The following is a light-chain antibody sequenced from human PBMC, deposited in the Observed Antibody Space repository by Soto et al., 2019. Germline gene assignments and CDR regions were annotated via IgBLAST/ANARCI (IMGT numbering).Light chain of an antibody. J-gene: IGLJ2*01. CDR3: QVWDSSSDPHVV. Sequence: SYELTQPPSVSVAPGQTARITCGGNNIGSKSVDWYQQKPGQAPVLVVYDDSDRPSGIPERFSGSNSGNTATLTISRVEAGDEADYYCQVWDSSSDPHVVFGGGSKVTVL. CDR1: NIGSKS. CDR2: DDS. V-gene: IGLV3-21*02.